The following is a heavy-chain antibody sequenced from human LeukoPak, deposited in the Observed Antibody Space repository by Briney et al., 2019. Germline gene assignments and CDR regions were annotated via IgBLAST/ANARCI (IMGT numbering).Heavy chain of an antibody. J-gene: IGHJ4*02. D-gene: IGHD1-1*01. Sequence: SETLSLTCAVYGGSFSGYYWSWIRQPPGKGLEWIGEINHSGSTNYNPSLKSRVTISVDKSKNQFSLQLSSVTAADTAVYYCAREPDTNDGVDWGQGTLVTVSS. CDR2: INHSGST. V-gene: IGHV4-34*01. CDR3: AREPDTNDGVD. CDR1: GGSFSGYY.